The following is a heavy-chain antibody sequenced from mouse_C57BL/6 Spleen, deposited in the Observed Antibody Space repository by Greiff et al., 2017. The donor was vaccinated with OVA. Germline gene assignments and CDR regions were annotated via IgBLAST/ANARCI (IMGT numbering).Heavy chain of an antibody. J-gene: IGHJ1*03. D-gene: IGHD1-1*01. CDR3: TRATVVATRYVDV. V-gene: IGHV1-15*01. CDR2: IDPETGGT. CDR1: GYTFTDYE. Sequence: VKLQESGAELVRPGASVTLSCKASGYTFTDYEMHWVKQTPVHGLEWIGAIDPETGGTAYNQKFKGKAILTADKSSSTAYMELRSLTSEDSAVYYCTRATVVATRYVDVWGTGTTVTVSS.